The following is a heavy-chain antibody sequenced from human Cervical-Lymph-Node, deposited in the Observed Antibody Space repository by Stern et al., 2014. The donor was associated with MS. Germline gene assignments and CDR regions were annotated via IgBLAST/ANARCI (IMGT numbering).Heavy chain of an antibody. V-gene: IGHV1-18*01. CDR3: AKLATYGDRDF. J-gene: IGHJ4*02. CDR2: ISTNNGNT. CDR1: GYTFTNYG. Sequence: QVQLVQSGGEVKQPGASVKVSCKASGYTFTNYGISWVRPAPGQGLEWMGWISTNNGNTNYAQKFQGRVTMTTDTSTNTAYLELGSLRSDDAAVYFCAKLATYGDRDFWGQGTLVCVSS. D-gene: IGHD5-24*01.